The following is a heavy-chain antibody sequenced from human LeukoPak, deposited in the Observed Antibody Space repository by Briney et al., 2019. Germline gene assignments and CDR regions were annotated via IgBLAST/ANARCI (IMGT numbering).Heavy chain of an antibody. CDR2: INPNSGGT. Sequence: ASVNVSCKASGYTFTGDFMHWVRQAPGPGLEWLGWINPNSGGTNYAQTFQGRVTMTRETSISTAYMELSRLSSAAPAVHYCARDQGYAGYPFVSWGQGTLFTASS. CDR1: GYTFTGDF. D-gene: IGHD5-12*01. CDR3: ARDQGYAGYPFVS. V-gene: IGHV1-2*02. J-gene: IGHJ4*02.